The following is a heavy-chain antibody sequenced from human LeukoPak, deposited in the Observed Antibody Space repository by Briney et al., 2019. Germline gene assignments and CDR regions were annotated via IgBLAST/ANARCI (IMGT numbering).Heavy chain of an antibody. V-gene: IGHV3-73*01. D-gene: IGHD4-11*01. CDR3: TRQGDYSNY. J-gene: IGHJ4*02. CDR1: GFTFTSYA. CDR2: IRSKANSYAT. Sequence: GGSLRLSCAASGFTFTSYAMHWVRQASGKGLEWVGRIRSKANSYATAYAASVKGRFTISRDDSKNTAYLQMNSLKTEDTAVYYCTRQGDYSNYWGQGTLVTVSS.